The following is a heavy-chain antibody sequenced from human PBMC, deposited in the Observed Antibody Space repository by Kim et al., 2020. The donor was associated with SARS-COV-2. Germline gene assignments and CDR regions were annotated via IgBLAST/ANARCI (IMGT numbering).Heavy chain of an antibody. J-gene: IGHJ4*02. CDR1: GGSFSGYY. D-gene: IGHD6-19*01. CDR2: INHSGST. V-gene: IGHV4-34*01. Sequence: SETLSLTCAVYGGSFSGYYWSWIRQPPGKGLEWIGEINHSGSTNYNPSLKSRVTISVDTSKNQFSLKLSSVTAADTAVYYCARSTRVIAVAGKFDYWGQGTLVTVSS. CDR3: ARSTRVIAVAGKFDY.